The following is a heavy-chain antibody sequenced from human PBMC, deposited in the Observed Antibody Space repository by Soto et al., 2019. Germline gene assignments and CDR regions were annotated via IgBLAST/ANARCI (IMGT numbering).Heavy chain of an antibody. CDR1: GIIFNGFG. J-gene: IGHJ6*03. V-gene: IGHV3-23*01. CDR3: AKPNYCSGGSCYSDYYYYYMDV. CDR2: ISGSGGST. Sequence: GGSLRLSCAASGIIFNGFGMHWVRQAPGKGLEWVAVISGSGGSTYYTDSVKGRFTISRDNSKNTLYLQMNSLRAEDTAVYYCAKPNYCSGGSCYSDYYYYYMDVWGQGTTVTVSS. D-gene: IGHD2-15*01.